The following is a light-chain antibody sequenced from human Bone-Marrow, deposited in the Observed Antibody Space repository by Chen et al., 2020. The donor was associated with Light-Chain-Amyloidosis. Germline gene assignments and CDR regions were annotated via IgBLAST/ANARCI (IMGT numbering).Light chain of an antibody. Sequence: EMVLTQSPGTLSFSPGEGANLSCRASQTISSNYLTWYQQKFGQAPRLLIYGSSSRATGIPDRVTGSGSGTDFTLTINRLEPEDFAMYYCQQYGTSPLTFGGGTKVEIK. CDR2: GSS. CDR1: QTISSNY. J-gene: IGKJ4*01. V-gene: IGKV3-20*01. CDR3: QQYGTSPLT.